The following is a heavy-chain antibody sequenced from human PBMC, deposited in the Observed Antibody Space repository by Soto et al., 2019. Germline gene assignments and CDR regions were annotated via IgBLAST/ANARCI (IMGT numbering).Heavy chain of an antibody. CDR3: ATFAGPRFGVVTDSEY. V-gene: IGHV3-48*03. D-gene: IGHD2-21*02. CDR2: ISSSGSTI. CDR1: GFTFSSYE. J-gene: IGHJ4*02. Sequence: GSLRLSCAASGFTFSSYEMNWVRQAPGKGLEWVSYISSSGSTIYYADSVKGRFTISRDNAKNSLYLQMNSLRAEDTAVYYCATFAGPRFGVVTDSEYWVKGTLVTVSS.